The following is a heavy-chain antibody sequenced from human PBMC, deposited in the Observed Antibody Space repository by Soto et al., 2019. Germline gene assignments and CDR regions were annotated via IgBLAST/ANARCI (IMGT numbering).Heavy chain of an antibody. CDR3: AREIYDDYDSSGFDH. CDR2: IGSKGETYAT. V-gene: IGHV3-73*01. CDR1: GFTFGASA. D-gene: IGHD3-22*01. Sequence: GGSLRLSCAASGFTFGASALQWVRQASGKGLEWLGRIGSKGETYATAYAASVKGRFTISRDDSKNTAYLQMNSLRAEDTAVYYCAREIYDDYDSSGFDHWGQGTLVTVSS. J-gene: IGHJ4*02.